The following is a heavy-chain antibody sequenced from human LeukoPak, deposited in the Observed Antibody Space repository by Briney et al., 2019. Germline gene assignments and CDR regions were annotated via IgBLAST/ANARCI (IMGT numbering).Heavy chain of an antibody. V-gene: IGHV3-21*01. CDR2: ISSSSSYI. J-gene: IGHJ4*02. CDR3: ARSDSSSWFPPHSLDY. D-gene: IGHD6-13*01. CDR1: GFTFSSYS. Sequence: PGGPLRLSCAASGFTFSSYSMNWVRQAPGKGLEWVSSISSSSSYIYYADSVKGRFTISRDNAKNSLYLQMNSLRAEDTAVYYCARSDSSSWFPPHSLDYWGQGTLVTVSS.